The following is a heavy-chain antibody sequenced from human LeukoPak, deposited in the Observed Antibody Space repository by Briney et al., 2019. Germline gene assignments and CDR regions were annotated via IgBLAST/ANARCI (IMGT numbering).Heavy chain of an antibody. Sequence: RASVKVSCKTSGYTFTTYRIHWVRQAPGQGLEWVGLINPSDAGTLYAQKFQGRVTMTRDTSTSTVYMELSSLRSEDTALYFCARALYRRENDFWDQGTLVTVSS. CDR2: INPSDAGT. V-gene: IGHV1-46*01. CDR1: GYTFTTYR. D-gene: IGHD1-26*01. J-gene: IGHJ4*02. CDR3: ARALYRRENDF.